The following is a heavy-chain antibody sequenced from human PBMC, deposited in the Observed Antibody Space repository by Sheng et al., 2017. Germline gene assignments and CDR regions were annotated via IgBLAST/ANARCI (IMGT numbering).Heavy chain of an antibody. Sequence: EVQLVESGGGSVHPGESLRLSCAASGFTSSTYWMSWVRQAPGKGLVWVSRIHTDGSATTYADSVKGRFTISRDNAKNTLYLQMNSLRADDTAVYYCARGRVGYGMDVWGQGTTVTVSS. J-gene: IGHJ6*02. CDR3: ARGRVGYGMDV. V-gene: IGHV3-74*01. CDR2: IHTDGSAT. CDR1: GFTSSTYW.